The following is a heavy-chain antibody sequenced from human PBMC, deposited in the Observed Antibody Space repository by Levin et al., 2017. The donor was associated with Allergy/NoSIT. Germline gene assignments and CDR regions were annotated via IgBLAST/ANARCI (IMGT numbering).Heavy chain of an antibody. CDR2: ISYDGPNK. CDR1: GFPFSSYA. V-gene: IGHV3-30-3*01. Sequence: GGSLRLSCAASGFPFSSYAMHWVRQAPGKGLEWVSIISYDGPNKYYADSVKGRFTISRDNSKNTLYLQMNSLRAEDTAVYYCARRRGDEYSRSPGDFDIWGQGTMVTVSS. J-gene: IGHJ3*02. D-gene: IGHD6-6*01. CDR3: ARRRGDEYSRSPGDFDI.